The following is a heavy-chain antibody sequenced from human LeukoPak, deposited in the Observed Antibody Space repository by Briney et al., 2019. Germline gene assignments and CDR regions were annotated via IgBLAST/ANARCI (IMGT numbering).Heavy chain of an antibody. J-gene: IGHJ4*02. D-gene: IGHD2-2*01. CDR1: GGSISSYY. CDR3: ARYRRRTTDY. CDR2: IYYSGST. Sequence: SETLSLTFTVSGGSISSYYWSWIRQPPGKGLEWIGYIYYSGSTNYNPSLKSRVTISVDTSKNQFSLKLGSVTAADTAVYYCARYRRRTTDYWGQGTLVTVSS. V-gene: IGHV4-59*08.